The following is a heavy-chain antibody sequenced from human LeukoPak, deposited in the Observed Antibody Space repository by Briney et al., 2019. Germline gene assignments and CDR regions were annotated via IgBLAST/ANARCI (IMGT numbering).Heavy chain of an antibody. CDR3: ARGPVIGGHSSSSAWYFDL. D-gene: IGHD6-6*01. Sequence: ASVKVSCKASGYTFTSYYMHWARQAPGQGLEWMGIINPSGGSTGYAQKFQGRVTMTRDTSTSTAYMELSSLRSEDTAVYYCARGPVIGGHSSSSAWYFDLWGRGTLVTVSS. CDR1: GYTFTSYY. V-gene: IGHV1-46*01. J-gene: IGHJ2*01. CDR2: INPSGGST.